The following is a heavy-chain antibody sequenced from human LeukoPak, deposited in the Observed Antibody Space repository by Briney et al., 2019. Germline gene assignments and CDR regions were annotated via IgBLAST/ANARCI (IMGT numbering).Heavy chain of an antibody. CDR2: IYYSGST. CDR3: GGYGDYVPDAFDI. Sequence: SETLSLTCTVSGGSISSGDYYWSWIRQPPGKGLEWIGYIYYSGSTYYNPSLKSRVTISVDTSKNQFSLKLSSVTAADTAVYYCGGYGDYVPDAFDIWGQGTMVTVSS. J-gene: IGHJ3*02. CDR1: GGSISSGDYY. V-gene: IGHV4-30-4*01. D-gene: IGHD4-17*01.